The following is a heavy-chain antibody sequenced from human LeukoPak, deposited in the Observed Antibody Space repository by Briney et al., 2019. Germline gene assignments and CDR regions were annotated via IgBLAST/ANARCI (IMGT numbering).Heavy chain of an antibody. D-gene: IGHD2-21*02. CDR2: IYYSGST. V-gene: IGHV4-39*07. J-gene: IGHJ4*02. CDR3: ARSVTAPYYCFDN. Sequence: SETLSLTCTVSSGSISSCSYYWGWIRQPPGKGLDWIGNIYYSGSTYYNPSLKSRVTISVDTSKNQFSLKLSSVTAADTAVYYCARSVTAPYYCFDNWGRGTLVTVSS. CDR1: SGSISSCSYY.